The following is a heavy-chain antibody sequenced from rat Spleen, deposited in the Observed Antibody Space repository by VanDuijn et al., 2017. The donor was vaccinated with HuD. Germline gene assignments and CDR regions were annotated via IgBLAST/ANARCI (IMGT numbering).Heavy chain of an antibody. CDR2: ISPSGATT. J-gene: IGHJ3*01. CDR3: ARVGTRVSRFAY. Sequence: EVQLVESGGGLVQPGRSLKLSCAASGFTFSDYTMAWVRQAPKMGLEWVATISPSGATTNYRDSVKGRFTISRDNARGTLYLQMDSLRSEDTATYYCARVGTRVSRFAYWGQGTLVTVSS. V-gene: IGHV5-7*01. D-gene: IGHD1-4*01. CDR1: GFTFSDYT.